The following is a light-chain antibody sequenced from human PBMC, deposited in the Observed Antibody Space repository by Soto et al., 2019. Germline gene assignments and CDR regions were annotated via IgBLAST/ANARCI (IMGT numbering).Light chain of an antibody. Sequence: ETMLTQSPGTLSLSPGERATLSCRASQSVSSSSLAWYQQRPGQAPRLLIYDVSSRATGIPARLSGSGSGTDFTLTISGLEPEDVAVYYCQQRSLGTFGPGTKVDI. CDR3: QQRSLGT. CDR2: DVS. CDR1: QSVSSSS. V-gene: IGKV3D-20*02. J-gene: IGKJ3*01.